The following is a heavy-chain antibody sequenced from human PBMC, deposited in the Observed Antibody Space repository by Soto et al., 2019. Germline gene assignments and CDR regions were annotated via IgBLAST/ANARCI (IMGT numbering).Heavy chain of an antibody. J-gene: IGHJ5*02. V-gene: IGHV1-2*02. CDR2: INAHSGGT. Sequence: ASVKVSCKASGFSFTGYSIHWLRQAPGQGLEWMGWINAHSGGTEYAQKFQGRVTLTRDTSIATAYLTLTSLTSDDTALYYCAKDLTRQLAYSSDLWGQGTQVTVSS. D-gene: IGHD6-6*01. CDR1: GFSFTGYS. CDR3: AKDLTRQLAYSSDL.